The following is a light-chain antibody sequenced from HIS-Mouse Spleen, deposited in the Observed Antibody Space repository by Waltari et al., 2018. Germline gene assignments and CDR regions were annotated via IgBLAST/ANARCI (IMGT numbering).Light chain of an antibody. CDR2: EDS. CDR3: YSTDSSGNHRV. CDR1: ALPKKY. J-gene: IGLJ2*01. Sequence: SYELTQPPSVSVSPGQTARITCSGDALPKKYAYWYQQKSDQAPALVIKEDSKRPSGIPERYCGSSSGTIATLTISGAQVEDEADYYCYSTDSSGNHRVFGGGTKLTVL. V-gene: IGLV3-10*01.